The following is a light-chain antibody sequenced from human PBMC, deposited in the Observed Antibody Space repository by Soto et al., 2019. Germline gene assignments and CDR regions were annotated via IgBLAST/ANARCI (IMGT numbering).Light chain of an antibody. CDR1: SSDVGGHNL. CDR3: CSYADSSKVV. Sequence: QSAPTQPASVSGSPGQWITISCTGTSSDVGGHNLVSWYQQHPLKAPKLIIYEVNKRPSGVSIRFSGSKSGNTASLTISGLQAEDEADYYCCSYADSSKVVFGGGTKVTVL. CDR2: EVN. V-gene: IGLV2-23*02. J-gene: IGLJ2*01.